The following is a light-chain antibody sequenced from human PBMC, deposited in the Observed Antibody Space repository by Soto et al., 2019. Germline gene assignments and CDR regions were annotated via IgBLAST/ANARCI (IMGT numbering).Light chain of an antibody. CDR3: AAWDDSLSGLV. CDR1: SSNIGSNY. J-gene: IGLJ2*01. Sequence: QSVLTQPPSASGTPGQRVTISCSGSSSNIGSNYVYWYQQLPGTAPKLLIYRNNQRPSGVPDRFSGSKSGTSASLAISGLRSEDEADYYGAAWDDSLSGLVFGGGTQLHVL. V-gene: IGLV1-47*01. CDR2: RNN.